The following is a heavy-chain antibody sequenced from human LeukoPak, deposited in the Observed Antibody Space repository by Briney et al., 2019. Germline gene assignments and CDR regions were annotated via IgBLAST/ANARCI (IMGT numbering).Heavy chain of an antibody. Sequence: GGSLKLSCAASGFTFSGSAMHWVRQASGKGLEWVGRIRSKANSYATAYAASVKGRFTISRDDSKNTAYLQMNSLRTEDTAVYYCTRHSSSWFHNWFDPWGQGTLVTVSS. J-gene: IGHJ5*02. D-gene: IGHD6-13*01. V-gene: IGHV3-73*01. CDR2: IRSKANSYAT. CDR1: GFTFSGSA. CDR3: TRHSSSWFHNWFDP.